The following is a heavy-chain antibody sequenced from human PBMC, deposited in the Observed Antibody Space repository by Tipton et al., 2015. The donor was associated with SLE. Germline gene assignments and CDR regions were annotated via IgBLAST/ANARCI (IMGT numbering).Heavy chain of an antibody. CDR3: ARQATVTSSYYCMDV. CDR1: GYTFTSYG. J-gene: IGHJ6*02. D-gene: IGHD4-11*01. V-gene: IGHV1-18*01. CDR2: ISAYNGNT. Sequence: QSGAEVKKPGASVKVSCKASGYTFTSYGISWVRQAPGQGLEWMGWISAYNGNTNYAQKLQGRVTMTTDTSTSTAYMELRSLRSDDSAVYYCARQATVTSSYYCMDVWGQGTTVTVSS.